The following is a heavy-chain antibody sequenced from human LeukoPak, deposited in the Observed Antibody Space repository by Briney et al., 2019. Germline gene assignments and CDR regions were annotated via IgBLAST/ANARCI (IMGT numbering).Heavy chain of an antibody. CDR2: IYSGGTT. D-gene: IGHD5-18*01. V-gene: IGHV3-53*04. CDR3: STSKYSYGFLGY. Sequence: GGSLRLSCAASGFTVSSNYMSWVRQAPGKGLEWVSVIYSGGTTYYADSVKGRFTISRHKSKNTLYLQMNSLRAEDTAVYYCSTSKYSYGFLGYWGQGTLVTVSS. CDR1: GFTVSSNY. J-gene: IGHJ4*02.